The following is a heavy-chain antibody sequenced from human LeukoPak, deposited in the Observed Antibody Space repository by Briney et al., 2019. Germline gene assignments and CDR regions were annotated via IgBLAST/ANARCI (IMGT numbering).Heavy chain of an antibody. CDR3: ARDAVYSSSWQYY. D-gene: IGHD6-13*01. J-gene: IGHJ4*02. Sequence: GGSLRLSCAASGFTFSTYAMSWVRQAPGKGLEWVSAISAGGDSTYYPDSVKGRFTISRDNSKNTLYLQMNSLRAEDTAVYYCARDAVYSSSWQYYWGQGTLVTVSS. CDR2: ISAGGDST. V-gene: IGHV3-23*01. CDR1: GFTFSTYA.